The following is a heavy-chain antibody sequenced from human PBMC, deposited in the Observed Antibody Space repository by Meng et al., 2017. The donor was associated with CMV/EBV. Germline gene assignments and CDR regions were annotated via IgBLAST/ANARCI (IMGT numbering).Heavy chain of an antibody. J-gene: IGHJ4*02. CDR2: INPNSGGT. CDR1: GYPFTGYY. Sequence: QVQLVKLWGEVKKPGGSVKVSCNASGYPFTGYYMHRVRQAPGQGLEWMGWINPNSGGTNYAQKFQGRVTMTRDTSISTAYMELSRLRSDDTAVYYCARHYDYDDYWGQGTLVTVSS. D-gene: IGHD3-16*01. CDR3: ARHYDYDDY. V-gene: IGHV1-2*02.